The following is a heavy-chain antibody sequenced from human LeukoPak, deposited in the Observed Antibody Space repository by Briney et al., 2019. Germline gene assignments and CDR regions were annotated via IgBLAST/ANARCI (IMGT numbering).Heavy chain of an antibody. CDR3: ASHYYDSSGYLSFDY. D-gene: IGHD3-22*01. V-gene: IGHV3-21*04. J-gene: IGHJ4*02. CDR1: GFTFSSYS. Sequence: GGSLRLSCAASGFTFSSYSMNWVRQAPGKGLEWVSSISSSSSYIYYADSVKGRFTISRDNAKNSLYLQMNSLRAEDTAVYYCASHYYDSSGYLSFDYWGQGTLVTVSS. CDR2: ISSSSSYI.